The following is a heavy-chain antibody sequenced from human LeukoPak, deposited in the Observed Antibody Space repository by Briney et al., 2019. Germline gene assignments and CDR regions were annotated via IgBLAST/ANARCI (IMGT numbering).Heavy chain of an antibody. CDR3: VTGSAFDL. D-gene: IGHD1-14*01. CDR1: GFPFATSW. V-gene: IGHV3-15*01. Sequence: GGSLRLSCAVSGFPFATSWMSWVRQAPGKGLEWVGRIKTKTDGGTTDYAAPVKGRFTISRDDSKNTLYLQMKSLNTEDTAVYYCVTGSAFDLWGRGTMVSVCS. J-gene: IGHJ3*01. CDR2: IKTKTDGGTT.